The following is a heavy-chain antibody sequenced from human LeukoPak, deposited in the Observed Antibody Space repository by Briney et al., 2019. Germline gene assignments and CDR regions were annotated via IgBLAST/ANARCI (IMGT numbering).Heavy chain of an antibody. V-gene: IGHV1-69*05. CDR3: ASWLYYDILTGYYSEDAFDI. Sequence: SVKVSCKASGGTFSSYAIRWVRQAPGQGLEWMGGIIPIFGTANYAQKSQGRVTITTDESTSTAYMELRSLRSEDTAVYYCASWLYYDILTGYYSEDAFDIWGQGTMVTVSS. CDR1: GGTFSSYA. CDR2: IIPIFGTA. D-gene: IGHD3-9*01. J-gene: IGHJ3*02.